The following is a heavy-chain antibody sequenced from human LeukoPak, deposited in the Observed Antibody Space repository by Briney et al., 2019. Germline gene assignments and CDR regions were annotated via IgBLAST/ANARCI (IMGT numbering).Heavy chain of an antibody. V-gene: IGHV3-7*01. CDR2: IKQDGSEK. Sequence: TGGSLRLSCAASGFTFSSYWMSWVRQAPGKGLEWVANIKQDGSEKYYVDSVKGRFTISRDSAKNSLYLQVNSLRAEDTAVYYCARALYGSGSYWSYWGQGTLVTVSS. D-gene: IGHD3-10*01. J-gene: IGHJ4*02. CDR1: GFTFSSYW. CDR3: ARALYGSGSYWSY.